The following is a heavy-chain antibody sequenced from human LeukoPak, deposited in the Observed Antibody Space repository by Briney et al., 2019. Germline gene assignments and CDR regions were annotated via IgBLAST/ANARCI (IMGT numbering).Heavy chain of an antibody. J-gene: IGHJ4*02. CDR3: AREVTGTSLVDF. CDR2: ISYTGST. V-gene: IGHV4-59*12. D-gene: IGHD6-19*01. CDR1: GGSIGGDH. Sequence: SETLSLTCTISGGSIGGDHWSWIRQAPGEGLEWIGYISYTGSTSYNPSLRSRVTISLNTPENQFSLRLTSVTAADTAVYYCAREVTGTSLVDFWGQGTLVAVSS.